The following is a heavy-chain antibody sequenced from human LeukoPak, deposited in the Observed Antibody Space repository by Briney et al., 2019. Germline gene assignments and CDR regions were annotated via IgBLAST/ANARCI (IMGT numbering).Heavy chain of an antibody. D-gene: IGHD2-2*01. Sequence: SETLSLTCTVSGGSISSYYWSWIRQPPGKALEWIGYVYYSGSTNYNPSLKSRVTISVDTSKNQFSLKLSSVTAADTAVYYCAREGKDIVVVPAAMRYYYYMDVWGKGTTVTISS. CDR3: AREGKDIVVVPAAMRYYYYMDV. CDR2: VYYSGST. CDR1: GGSISSYY. V-gene: IGHV4-59*01. J-gene: IGHJ6*03.